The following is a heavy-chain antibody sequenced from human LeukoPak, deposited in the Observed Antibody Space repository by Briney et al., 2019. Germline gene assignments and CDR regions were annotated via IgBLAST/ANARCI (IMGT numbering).Heavy chain of an antibody. V-gene: IGHV3-20*04. Sequence: PGGSLRLSCAASGFTFDDYGMSWVRQVPGKGLEWVSGINWNGGSAGYADSVKGRFTISRDNAKNSLYLQMNSLRAEDTAVYYCARGFWSGYSAFGYWGQGTLVTVSS. CDR3: ARGFWSGYSAFGY. CDR2: INWNGGSA. CDR1: GFTFDDYG. J-gene: IGHJ4*02. D-gene: IGHD3-3*01.